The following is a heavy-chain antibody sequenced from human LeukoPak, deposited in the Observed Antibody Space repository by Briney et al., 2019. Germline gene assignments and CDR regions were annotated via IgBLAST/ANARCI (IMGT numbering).Heavy chain of an antibody. V-gene: IGHV4-38-2*02. D-gene: IGHD6-13*01. CDR3: ARGRASSWRYAYFDY. CDR1: GYSISSGYY. CDR2: IRHSGTT. J-gene: IGHJ4*02. Sequence: SETLSLTCTVSGYSISSGYYWGWIRQPPGKGLEWIGTIRHSGTTYYNPSLKSRVTISIDSSKNQFSLKLTSVTAADTAVYYCARGRASSWRYAYFDYWGQGTLVTVSS.